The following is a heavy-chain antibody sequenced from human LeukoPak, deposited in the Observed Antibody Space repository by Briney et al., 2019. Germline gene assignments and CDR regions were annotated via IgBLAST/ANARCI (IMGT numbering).Heavy chain of an antibody. V-gene: IGHV4-59*10. CDR1: GGSFSGYY. CDR3: ARDSAWISGWDYYYYMDV. D-gene: IGHD6-19*01. Sequence: PSETLSLTCAVYGGSFSGYYWSWIRQPPGKGLEWIGRIYTSGSTNYNPSLKSRVTMSVDTSKNQFSLKLSSVTAADTAVYYCARDSAWISGWDYYYYMDVWGKGTTVTISS. CDR2: IYTSGST. J-gene: IGHJ6*03.